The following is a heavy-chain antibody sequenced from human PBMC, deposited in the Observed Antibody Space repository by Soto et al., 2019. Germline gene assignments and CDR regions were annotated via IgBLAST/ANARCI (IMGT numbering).Heavy chain of an antibody. J-gene: IGHJ4*02. D-gene: IGHD3-22*01. CDR3: QSEYYDSSGPRGY. CDR2: IYSGGST. V-gene: IGHV3-53*02. CDR1: GFTVSSNY. Sequence: EVQPVETGGGLIQPGGSLRLSCAASGFTVSSNYMSWVRQAPGKGLEWVSVIYSGGSTYYADSVKGRFTISRDNSKNTLYLQMNSLRAEDTAVYYCQSEYYDSSGPRGYWGQGTLVTVSS.